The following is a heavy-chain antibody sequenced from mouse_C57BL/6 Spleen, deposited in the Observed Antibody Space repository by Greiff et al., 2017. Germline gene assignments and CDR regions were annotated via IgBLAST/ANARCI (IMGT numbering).Heavy chain of an antibody. CDR2: LAPETGGT. V-gene: IGHV1-15*01. Sequence: QVKLQQSGAELVRPGASVTLSCTASGYTITDYEMHWVKQTPVPGLEWIGALAPETGGTAYNQKFKGKAILTAAKSSSTSYMELLSLTSVDSAVYSCACCGDDDVWYFDVWGTGTTVTVSS. CDR1: GYTITDYE. D-gene: IGHD2-4*01. J-gene: IGHJ1*03. CDR3: ACCGDDDVWYFDV.